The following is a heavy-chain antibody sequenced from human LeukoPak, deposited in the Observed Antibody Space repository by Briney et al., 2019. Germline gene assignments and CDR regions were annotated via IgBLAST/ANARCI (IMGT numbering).Heavy chain of an antibody. J-gene: IGHJ4*02. CDR1: GFTFSDYY. CDR2: ISSSGTTV. CDR3: ARGDSIRRDPHFDN. Sequence: PGGSLRLSCAASGFTFSDYYMSWIRQAPGKGLEWISYISSSGTTVYYADSVKGRVTTSRDNARNSLYLQMNSLRAEDTAVYYCARGDSIRRDPHFDNWGQGTLVIASS. V-gene: IGHV3-11*01. D-gene: IGHD2-21*01.